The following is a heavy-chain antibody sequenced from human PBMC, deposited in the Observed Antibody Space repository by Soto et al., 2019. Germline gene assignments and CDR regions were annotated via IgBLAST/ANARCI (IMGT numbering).Heavy chain of an antibody. J-gene: IGHJ6*02. D-gene: IGHD2-21*02. Sequence: QVQLQQSGPGLVKPSQTLSLTCTVSGGSISSDYYNWTWIRQSPERGLEWIGYIHHSGSILYNPSLKSRVTSSVDTSKNQFSLRLSSVTAADTYVYFCAREDDGGDTLDVWGQGTTVTVS. CDR2: IHHSGSI. CDR3: AREDDGGDTLDV. V-gene: IGHV4-30-4*08. CDR1: GGSISSDYYN.